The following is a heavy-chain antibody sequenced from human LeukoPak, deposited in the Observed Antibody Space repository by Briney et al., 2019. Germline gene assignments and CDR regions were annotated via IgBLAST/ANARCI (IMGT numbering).Heavy chain of an antibody. V-gene: IGHV3-7*01. D-gene: IGHD5-24*01. CDR3: ARKSRDLWLQLYGFDY. CDR1: GFTFSTHW. Sequence: GGSLRLSCAASGFTFSTHWMSWVRQAPGKGLEWVTNINPDGSEQHYVDSVMGRFTISRDNSKNTLYLQMNSLRAEDAAVHYCARKSRDLWLQLYGFDYWGQGTLVTVSS. CDR2: INPDGSEQ. J-gene: IGHJ4*02.